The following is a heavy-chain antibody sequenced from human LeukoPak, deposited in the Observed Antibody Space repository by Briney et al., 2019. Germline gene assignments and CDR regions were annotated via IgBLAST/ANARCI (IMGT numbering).Heavy chain of an antibody. CDR1: GGSFSGFH. CDR2: INHSGST. CDR3: ARGRDDYNFAY. V-gene: IGHV4-34*01. D-gene: IGHD5-24*01. J-gene: IGHJ4*02. Sequence: PSETLSLTCAVYGGSFSGFHWTWIRQPPGKGLEWIGEINHSGSTNYNPSLRSRVTISVDTSKNQFSLKLFSVTAADTAVYYCARGRDDYNFAYWRQGTLVTVSS.